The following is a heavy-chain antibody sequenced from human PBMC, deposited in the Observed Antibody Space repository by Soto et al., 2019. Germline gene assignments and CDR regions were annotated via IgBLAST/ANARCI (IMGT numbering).Heavy chain of an antibody. D-gene: IGHD3-22*01. CDR1: GFTFSSYA. CDR3: AKDNYYDSSGYYLAYHDY. Sequence: GGSLRLSCAASGFTFSSYAMRWVRQAPGKGLEWISSISGSGGSTYYADSVKGRFTISRDNSKNTLYLQMNSLRAEDTVVYYCAKDNYYDSSGYYLAYHDYWGQGTLVTVSS. J-gene: IGHJ4*02. V-gene: IGHV3-23*01. CDR2: ISGSGGST.